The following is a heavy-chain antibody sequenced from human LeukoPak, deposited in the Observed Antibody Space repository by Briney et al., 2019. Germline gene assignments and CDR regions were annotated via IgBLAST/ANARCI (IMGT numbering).Heavy chain of an antibody. CDR2: IWYDGSNK. Sequence: GRSLRLSCAASGFTFSSYGMHWVRQAPGKGLEWVAVIWYDGSNKYYADSVKGRFTISRDNSKNTLYLQMNSQRAEDTAVYYCARAMTTVTTPYLDYWGQGTLVTVSS. D-gene: IGHD4-17*01. V-gene: IGHV3-33*01. J-gene: IGHJ4*02. CDR3: ARAMTTVTTPYLDY. CDR1: GFTFSSYG.